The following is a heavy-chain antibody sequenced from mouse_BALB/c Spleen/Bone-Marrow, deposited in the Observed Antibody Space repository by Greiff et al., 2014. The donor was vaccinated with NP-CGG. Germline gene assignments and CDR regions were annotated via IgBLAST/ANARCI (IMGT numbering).Heavy chain of an antibody. CDR2: IDPANGNT. J-gene: IGHJ3*01. CDR3: APYYYGSSQFAY. D-gene: IGHD1-1*01. CDR1: GFNIKDTY. Sequence: VQLQQSXAELVKPGASVKLSCTASGFNIKDTYMHWVKQRPEQGLEWIGRIDPANGNTKYDPKFQGKATITADTSSNTAYLQLSSLTSEDTAVYYCAPYYYGSSQFAYWGQGTLVTVSA. V-gene: IGHV14-3*02.